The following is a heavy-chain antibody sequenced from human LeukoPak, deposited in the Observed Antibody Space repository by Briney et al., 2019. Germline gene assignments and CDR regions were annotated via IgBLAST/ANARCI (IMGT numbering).Heavy chain of an antibody. Sequence: GGPLRLSCAASGFTFSSSAMHWVRQAPGKGLEWVAVISYGGTTKIYAESVKGRFTISRDNSEDTLYLQMNSLTTEDTAVYYCAKAESPDILSGYYRSYFDYWGQGTLVTVSS. CDR1: GFTFSSSA. D-gene: IGHD3-9*01. CDR2: ISYGGTTK. J-gene: IGHJ4*02. V-gene: IGHV3-30*04. CDR3: AKAESPDILSGYYRSYFDY.